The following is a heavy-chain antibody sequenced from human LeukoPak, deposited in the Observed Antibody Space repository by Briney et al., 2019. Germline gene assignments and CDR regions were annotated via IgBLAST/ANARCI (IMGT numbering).Heavy chain of an antibody. CDR2: FIPILGIA. V-gene: IGHV1-69*04. CDR3: ARIQAVGVPVAIDAYYSYGMDV. J-gene: IGHJ6*02. D-gene: IGHD2-2*02. CDR1: GGSFSRNA. Sequence: GASVKVSCKASGGSFSRNAISWVRQAPGQGLEWMGRFIPILGIATYAQKFQGRVTITADRSTSTAYMELSSLRSEDTAVYHCARIQAVGVPVAIDAYYSYGMDVWGQGTAVTVSS.